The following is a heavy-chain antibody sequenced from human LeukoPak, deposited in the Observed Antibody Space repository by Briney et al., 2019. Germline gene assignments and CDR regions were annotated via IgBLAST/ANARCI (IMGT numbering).Heavy chain of an antibody. D-gene: IGHD1-1*01. CDR1: GYTSTDYL. Sequence: ASVKVSCKASGYTSTDYLIHWVRQVPGQGLEWMGWMNPNSGDTSYAQRFHDRVMMTRDTSVTTVYLEVTSLTSDDTAVFYCASKAGNFQLRPTFDFWGQGTLLIVSS. J-gene: IGHJ4*02. CDR3: ASKAGNFQLRPTFDF. CDR2: MNPNSGDT. V-gene: IGHV1-2*02.